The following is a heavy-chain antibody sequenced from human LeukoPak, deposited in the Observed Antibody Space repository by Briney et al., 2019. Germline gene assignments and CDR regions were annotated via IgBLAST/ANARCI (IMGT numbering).Heavy chain of an antibody. V-gene: IGHV3-15*01. CDR1: GFTLSNAW. D-gene: IGHD6-13*01. CDR3: AKDGVSGSWYTLNYYYYYMDV. Sequence: GGSLRLSCAASGFTLSNAWMNWVRQAPGKGLEWVGLIKSKTNGETRDYAAPVKGRFTISRDDSDNTLYLQMNSLKNEDTAVYYCAKDGVSGSWYTLNYYYYYMDVWGKGTTVTISS. CDR2: IKSKTNGETR. J-gene: IGHJ6*03.